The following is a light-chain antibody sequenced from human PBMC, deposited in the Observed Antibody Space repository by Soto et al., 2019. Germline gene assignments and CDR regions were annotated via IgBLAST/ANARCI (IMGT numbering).Light chain of an antibody. CDR1: QSVHNSY. CDR2: GAS. J-gene: IGKJ1*01. Sequence: EIVLTQSPGTLSLSPGERATLSCRASQSVHNSYLAWYQQKPGQAPRLLIYGASSRATGIPVRFSGSGSGTDFTLTISRLEPEDFAVYYCQRYGTSTTFGQGTKVDI. V-gene: IGKV3-20*01. CDR3: QRYGTSTT.